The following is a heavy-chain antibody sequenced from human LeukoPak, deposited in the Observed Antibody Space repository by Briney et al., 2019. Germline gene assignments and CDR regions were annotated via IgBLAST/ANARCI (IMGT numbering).Heavy chain of an antibody. D-gene: IGHD5-18*01. Sequence: SETLSLTCAVYGGSFSGYYWSWIRQPPGKGLEWIGEINHSGSTNYNPSLKSRVTISVDTSKNQFSLKLSSVTAADTAVYYCARLSGYSYLYYFDYWGQGTLVTVSS. CDR1: GGSFSGYY. J-gene: IGHJ4*02. V-gene: IGHV4-34*01. CDR3: ARLSGYSYLYYFDY. CDR2: INHSGST.